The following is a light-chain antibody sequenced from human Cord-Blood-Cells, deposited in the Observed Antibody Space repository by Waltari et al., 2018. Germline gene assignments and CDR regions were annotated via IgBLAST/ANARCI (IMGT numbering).Light chain of an antibody. CDR1: QSISSY. V-gene: IGKV1-39*01. Sequence: IQMPQSPSSLSASVGDRHTITCRASQSISSYLNWYQQKPGKAPKLLIYAASSLQSGVPSRFSGSGSGTDFTLTISSLQPEDFATYYCQQSYSTLITFGQGTRLEIK. J-gene: IGKJ5*01. CDR3: QQSYSTLIT. CDR2: AAS.